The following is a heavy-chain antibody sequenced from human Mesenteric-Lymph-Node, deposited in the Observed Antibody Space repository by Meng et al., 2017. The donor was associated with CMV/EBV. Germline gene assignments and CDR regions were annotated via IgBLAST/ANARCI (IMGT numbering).Heavy chain of an antibody. CDR3: ARRRRVATAENWFDP. V-gene: IGHV2-5*01. D-gene: IGHD6-25*01. Sequence: LRKREVGEGGIRQPPGKEGKWHDLRDGNEEKRDSKKLKSRLTITKDTTRNQEVLTMTNMSPVDTATYYCARRRRVATAENWFDPWGQGTLVTVSS. J-gene: IGHJ5*02. CDR2: RDGNEEK. CDR1: LRKREVG.